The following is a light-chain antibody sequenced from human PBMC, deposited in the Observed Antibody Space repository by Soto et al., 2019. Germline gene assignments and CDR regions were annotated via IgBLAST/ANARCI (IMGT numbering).Light chain of an antibody. CDR2: DAS. CDR1: QGIGST. V-gene: IGKV3-15*01. CDR3: QQRTDWPPLT. Sequence: EIVMTQSPATLSVSPGEGATLSCRASQGIGSTLAWYQHKPGQTPRLLIYDASTRATGVPARFSGSGSGTEFTLTISSLEPEDFGVYYCQQRTDWPPLTFGGGTNVQIK. J-gene: IGKJ4*01.